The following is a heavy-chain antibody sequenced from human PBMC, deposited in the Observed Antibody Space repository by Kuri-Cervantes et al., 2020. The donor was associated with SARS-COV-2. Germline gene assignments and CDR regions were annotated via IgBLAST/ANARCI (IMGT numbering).Heavy chain of an antibody. V-gene: IGHV3-23*01. CDR1: GFTLSSYA. Sequence: GESLKISCAASGFTLSSYAMSWVRQAPGKGLEWVSAISGSGGSTYYADSVKGRFTISRDNSKNTLYLQMNSLRAEDTAVYYCANDIVGATNFDYWGQGTLVTVSS. CDR3: ANDIVGATNFDY. J-gene: IGHJ4*02. CDR2: ISGSGGST. D-gene: IGHD1-26*01.